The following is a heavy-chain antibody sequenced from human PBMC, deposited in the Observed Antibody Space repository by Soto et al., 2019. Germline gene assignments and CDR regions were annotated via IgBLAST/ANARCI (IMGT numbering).Heavy chain of an antibody. D-gene: IGHD6-13*01. CDR2: IIPIFGTA. V-gene: IGHV1-69*13. CDR1: GGTFSSYA. CDR3: ARDRRGSSSWSTGYNWFDP. J-gene: IGHJ5*02. Sequence: SVKVSCKASGGTFSSYAISWVRQENGQGLEWMGGIIPIFGTANYAQKFQGRVTITADESTSTAYMELSSLRSEDTAVYYCARDRRGSSSWSTGYNWFDPWGQGTLVTVSS.